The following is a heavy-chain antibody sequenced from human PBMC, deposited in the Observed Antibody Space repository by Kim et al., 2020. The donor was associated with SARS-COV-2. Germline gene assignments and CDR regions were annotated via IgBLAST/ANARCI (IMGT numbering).Heavy chain of an antibody. CDR2: IYYSGST. V-gene: IGHV4-59*08. D-gene: IGHD3-16*02. CDR1: GGSISSYY. J-gene: IGHJ4*02. CDR3: ARLGSGSVWGSYRYTMDFGPDY. Sequence: SETLSLTCTVSGGSISSYYWSWIRQPPGKGLEWIGYIYYSGSTNYNPSLKSRVTISVDTSKNQFSLKLSSVTAADTAVYYCARLGSGSVWGSYRYTMDFGPDYWGQGTLVTVSS.